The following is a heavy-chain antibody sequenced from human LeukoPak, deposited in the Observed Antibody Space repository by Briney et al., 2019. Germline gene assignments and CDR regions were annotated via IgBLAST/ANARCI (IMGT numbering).Heavy chain of an antibody. V-gene: IGHV1-2*02. D-gene: IGHD1-26*01. J-gene: IGHJ3*02. CDR3: ARRSPATLGAFDI. Sequence: ASVKVSCKASGYTFTGYYMHWVRQAPGQGLEWMGWINPNSGGTNYAQRFQGRVTMTRDTSISTAYMELSRLRSDDTAVYYCARRSPATLGAFDIWGQGTMVTVSS. CDR2: INPNSGGT. CDR1: GYTFTGYY.